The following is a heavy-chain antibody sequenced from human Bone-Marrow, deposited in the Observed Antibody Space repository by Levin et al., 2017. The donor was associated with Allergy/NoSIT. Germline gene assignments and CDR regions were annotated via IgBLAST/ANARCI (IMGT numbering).Heavy chain of an antibody. CDR2: IWYDGSNK. D-gene: IGHD2-15*01. J-gene: IGHJ2*01. Sequence: GGSLRLSCAASGFTFSSYGMHWVRQAPGKGLEWVAVIWYDGSNKYYADSVKGRFTISRDNSKNTLYLQMNSLRAEDTAVYYCASSRYCSGGSCPLGWYFDLWGRGTLVTVSS. V-gene: IGHV3-33*01. CDR3: ASSRYCSGGSCPLGWYFDL. CDR1: GFTFSSYG.